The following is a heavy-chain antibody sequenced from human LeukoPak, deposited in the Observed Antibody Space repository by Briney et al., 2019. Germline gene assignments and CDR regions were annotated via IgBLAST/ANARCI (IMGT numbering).Heavy chain of an antibody. J-gene: IGHJ4*02. V-gene: IGHV3-49*03. Sequence: GESLKISCTASGFTFGDYAMSWFRQAPGKGLEWVGFIRSKAYGGTTEYAASVKGRFTISRDDSKSIAYLQMNSLKTEDTAVYYCTRGTTVTTRLNYWGQGTLVTVSS. D-gene: IGHD4-17*01. CDR3: TRGTTVTTRLNY. CDR1: GFTFGDYA. CDR2: IRSKAYGGTT.